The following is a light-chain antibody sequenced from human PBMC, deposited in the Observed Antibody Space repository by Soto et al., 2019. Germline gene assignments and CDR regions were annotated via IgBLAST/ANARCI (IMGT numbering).Light chain of an antibody. CDR1: QSISSW. J-gene: IGKJ1*01. CDR3: QQYNSPGT. CDR2: DAS. Sequence: DIQMTQSPSTLSASVGDRVTITCWASQSISSWLAWYQQKPGKAPKLLIYDASSLESGVPSRFSGSGSGTEFTLTISSLQPDDFATYYCQQYNSPGTFGQGTKVEIK. V-gene: IGKV1-5*01.